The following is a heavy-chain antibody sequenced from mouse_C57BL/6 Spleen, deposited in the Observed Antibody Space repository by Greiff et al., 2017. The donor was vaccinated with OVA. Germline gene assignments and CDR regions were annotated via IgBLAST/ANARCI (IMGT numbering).Heavy chain of an antibody. V-gene: IGHV1-53*01. CDR1: GYTFTSYW. CDR2: INPSNGGT. Sequence: QLQQPGPDLVKPGASVKLSCKASGYTFTSYWMPWVKQRPGQGLEWIGNINPSNGGTNYNEKFTRKATLTVDKSSSTAYMQLSSLTSEDSAFYYCARPLYDHLYYYAMDDWGQGTSVTVSS. CDR3: ARPLYDHLYYYAMDD. J-gene: IGHJ4*01. D-gene: IGHD2-3*01.